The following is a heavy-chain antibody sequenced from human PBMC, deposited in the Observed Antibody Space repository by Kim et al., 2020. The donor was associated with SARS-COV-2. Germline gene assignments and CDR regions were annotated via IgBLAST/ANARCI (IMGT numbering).Heavy chain of an antibody. Sequence: GGSLRLSCAASGFTFSSYSMNWVRQAPGKGLEWVSSISSSSSYIYYADSVKGRFTISRDNAKNSLYLQMNSLRAEDTAVYYCARVSRTGQVYYYYGMDVWGQGTTVTVSS. CDR2: ISSSSSYI. CDR1: GFTFSSYS. CDR3: ARVSRTGQVYYYYGMDV. D-gene: IGHD7-27*01. J-gene: IGHJ6*02. V-gene: IGHV3-21*01.